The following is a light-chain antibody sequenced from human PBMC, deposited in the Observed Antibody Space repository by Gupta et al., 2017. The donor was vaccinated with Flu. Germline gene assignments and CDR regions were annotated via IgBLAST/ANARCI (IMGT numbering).Light chain of an antibody. CDR1: QSISSW. V-gene: IGKV1-5*03. CDR2: KAS. Sequence: DIQMTQSPSTLSASVGDRVTITCRASQSISSWLAWYQQKPGKAPKLLIYKASSLQTGVPSRFSGSGCETEFTLTISSRQPDDFAAYYCQQYSDYLTITFGGGTKVEIK. J-gene: IGKJ4*01. CDR3: QQYSDYLTIT.